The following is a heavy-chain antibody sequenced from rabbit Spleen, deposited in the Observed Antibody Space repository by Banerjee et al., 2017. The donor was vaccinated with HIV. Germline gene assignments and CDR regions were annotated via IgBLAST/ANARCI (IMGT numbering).Heavy chain of an antibody. CDR3: YRDSVVRVYQLDL. Sequence: QEQLEESGGDLVKPGGSLALTCKASGFSLSNNYVMRWVRQAPGKGLEWIACIYTGNSKTYYASWAKGRFTISRSTSLNTVDLKMTSLTAADTATYFCYRDSVVRVYQLDLWGQGTLVTVS. CDR2: IYTGNSKT. V-gene: IGHV1S43*01. D-gene: IGHD7-1*01. CDR1: GFSLSNNYV. J-gene: IGHJ3*01.